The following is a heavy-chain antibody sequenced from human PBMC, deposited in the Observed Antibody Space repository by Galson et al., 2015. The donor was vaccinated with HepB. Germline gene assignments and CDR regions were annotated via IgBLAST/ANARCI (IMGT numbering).Heavy chain of an antibody. V-gene: IGHV1-18*01. CDR1: GCTFSSYG. J-gene: IGHJ4*02. Sequence: SVKVSCKASGCTFSSYGISWVRQAPGQGLEWVGRISVYNDNSDYAQKFQGRVTVTTDISTSTAYMELRSLRSDDTAVYYCAREGGTFSFADYWGQGTLVTVSS. CDR3: AREGGTFSFADY. D-gene: IGHD1-26*01. CDR2: ISVYNDNS.